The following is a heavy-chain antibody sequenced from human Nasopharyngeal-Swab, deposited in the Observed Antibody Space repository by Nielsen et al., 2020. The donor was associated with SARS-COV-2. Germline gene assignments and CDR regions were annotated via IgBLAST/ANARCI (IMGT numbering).Heavy chain of an antibody. J-gene: IGHJ4*02. Sequence: GESLKISCVASGFIFGNYAMAWVRQAPGKGLEWVSAIGGNGARTHYADSVRGRFIISRDNSKSTPDLQMNSLRAEDTAVYYCAKDYDIGYWGQGTLVTVSS. CDR3: AKDYDIGY. V-gene: IGHV3-23*01. D-gene: IGHD3-9*01. CDR2: IGGNGART. CDR1: GFIFGNYA.